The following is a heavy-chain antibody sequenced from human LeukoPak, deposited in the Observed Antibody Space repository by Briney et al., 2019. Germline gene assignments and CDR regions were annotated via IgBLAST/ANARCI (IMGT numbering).Heavy chain of an antibody. Sequence: GGSLRLSCAASGFTVSSNYMSWVRQAPGKGLEWVPVIYSGGSTYYADSVKGRFTISRDNSKNTLYLQMNSLRAEDTAVYYCAREDGDYTVDYWGQGTLVTVSS. V-gene: IGHV3-53*01. CDR2: IYSGGST. D-gene: IGHD4-17*01. J-gene: IGHJ4*02. CDR1: GFTVSSNY. CDR3: AREDGDYTVDY.